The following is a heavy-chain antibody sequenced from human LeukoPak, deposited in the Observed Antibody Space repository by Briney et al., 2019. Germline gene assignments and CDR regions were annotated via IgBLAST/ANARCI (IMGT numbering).Heavy chain of an antibody. CDR2: INHSGST. Sequence: PSETLSLTCAVYGGSFSGYYWSWIRQPPGKGLEWIGEINHSGSTNYNPSLKSRVTISVDTSKNQFSLKLSSVTAEDTAVYYCARARRLGLDYYYGMDVWGQGTTVTVSS. D-gene: IGHD5/OR15-5a*01. J-gene: IGHJ6*02. V-gene: IGHV4-34*01. CDR3: ARARRLGLDYYYGMDV. CDR1: GGSFSGYY.